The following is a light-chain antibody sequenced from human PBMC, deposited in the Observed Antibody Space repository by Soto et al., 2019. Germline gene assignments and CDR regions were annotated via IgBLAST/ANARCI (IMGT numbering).Light chain of an antibody. J-gene: IGKJ1*01. CDR1: QSVGSN. Sequence: EIVMTQSPATLSVCPGERATLSCRASQSVGSNVAWYQQKPGQAPRLLIYGASTRATGIPARFSGSGSGTEFTLTISSLQSEDFAVYYCQQYNNWPRTFGQGTKVDNK. V-gene: IGKV3-15*01. CDR3: QQYNNWPRT. CDR2: GAS.